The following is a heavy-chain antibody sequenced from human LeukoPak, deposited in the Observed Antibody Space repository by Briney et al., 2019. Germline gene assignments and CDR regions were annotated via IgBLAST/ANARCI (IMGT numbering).Heavy chain of an antibody. Sequence: SSETLSLTCAVYGGSFSGYCWSWIRQPPGKGLEWIGEINHSGSTSYNPSLKSRVTISVDTSKNQFSLKLSSVTAADTAVYYCARGRYCSGGSCYVDYWGQGTLVTVSS. J-gene: IGHJ4*02. CDR2: INHSGST. CDR3: ARGRYCSGGSCYVDY. CDR1: GGSFSGYC. D-gene: IGHD2-15*01. V-gene: IGHV4-34*01.